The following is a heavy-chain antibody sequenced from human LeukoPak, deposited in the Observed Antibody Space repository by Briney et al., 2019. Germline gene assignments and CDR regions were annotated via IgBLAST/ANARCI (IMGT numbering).Heavy chain of an antibody. D-gene: IGHD5-12*01. J-gene: IGHJ4*02. CDR3: ARYGYSGYGFDY. Sequence: ASVKVSCKASGYTFTSYDINWVRQATGQGLEWMGWISAYNGNTNYAQKLQGRVTMTTDTSTSTAYMELRSLRSDDTAVYYCARYGYSGYGFDYWGQGTLVTVSS. CDR2: ISAYNGNT. CDR1: GYTFTSYD. V-gene: IGHV1-18*01.